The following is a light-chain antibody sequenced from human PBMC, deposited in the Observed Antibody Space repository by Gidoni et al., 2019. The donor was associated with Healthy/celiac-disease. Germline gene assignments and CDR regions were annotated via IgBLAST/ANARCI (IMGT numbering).Light chain of an antibody. CDR3: QQSYSTPRVT. CDR2: AAS. Sequence: IQMAHAPSSLSASVGDRVTLTCRASQSISSYLNWYQQKPGKAPKLLIYAASSLQSGVPSRFSGSGSGTDFTLTISSLQPEDFATYYCQQSYSTPRVTFGQGTKLEIK. CDR1: QSISSY. J-gene: IGKJ2*01. V-gene: IGKV1-39*01.